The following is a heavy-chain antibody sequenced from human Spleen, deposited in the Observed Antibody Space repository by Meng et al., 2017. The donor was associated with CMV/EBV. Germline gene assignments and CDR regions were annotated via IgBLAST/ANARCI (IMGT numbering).Heavy chain of an antibody. V-gene: IGHV1-18*04. D-gene: IGHD2-2*01. J-gene: IGHJ4*02. Sequence: ASGYTGRNYGITWVRQAPGQGLEWMGWISAYHGKTNYAHKLQDRVTMTTDTSTSTAYMELRSLTSDDTAVYYCARDRDTSTWGDFENWGQGTLVTVSS. CDR1: GYTGRNYG. CDR3: ARDRDTSTWGDFEN. CDR2: ISAYHGKT.